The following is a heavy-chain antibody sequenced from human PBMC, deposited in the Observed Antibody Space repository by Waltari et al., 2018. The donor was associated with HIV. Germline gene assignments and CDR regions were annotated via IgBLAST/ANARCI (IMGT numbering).Heavy chain of an antibody. CDR2: IKEDGSEI. CDR1: GFTFCRSW. V-gene: IGHV3-7*01. J-gene: IGHJ4*02. CDR3: ARRQQLTD. D-gene: IGHD6-13*01. Sequence: EVRLVESGGGLVQPGGSLRPPCAASGFTFCRSWLTWVRQAPGKGLEWVANIKEDGSEIHYVDSVKGRFTISRDNAKNSLYLQMNSLRAEDTAVYYCARRQQLTDWGQGTLVTVSS.